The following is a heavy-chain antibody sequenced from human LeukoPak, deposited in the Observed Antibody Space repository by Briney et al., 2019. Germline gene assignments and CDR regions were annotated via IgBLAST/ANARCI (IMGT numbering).Heavy chain of an antibody. CDR1: GFTFDDYT. D-gene: IGHD5-24*01. J-gene: IGHJ3*02. Sequence: PGGSLRLSCAASGFTFDDYTMHWVRQAPGKGLEWVSLISWDGGSTYYADSVKGRFTISRDNSKNSLYLQMNSLRAEDTAVYYCARVSLMGPDAFDIWGQGTMVTVSS. CDR3: ARVSLMGPDAFDI. CDR2: ISWDGGST. V-gene: IGHV3-43*01.